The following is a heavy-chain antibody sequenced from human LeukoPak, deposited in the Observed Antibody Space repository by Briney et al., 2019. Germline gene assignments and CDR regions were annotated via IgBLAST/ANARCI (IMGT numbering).Heavy chain of an antibody. CDR3: AREALSGSGGTRYYSDY. CDR1: GFNVNSNY. J-gene: IGHJ4*02. Sequence: GGSLRLPCAASGFNVNSNYFSWVRQAPGKGLEWVSVIYSDGSTYYAESVKGRFTISRDNSKNTLSLQMNTLRADDTAVYYCAREALSGSGGTRYYSDYWGQGALVTVSS. D-gene: IGHD3-10*01. CDR2: IYSDGST. V-gene: IGHV3-66*01.